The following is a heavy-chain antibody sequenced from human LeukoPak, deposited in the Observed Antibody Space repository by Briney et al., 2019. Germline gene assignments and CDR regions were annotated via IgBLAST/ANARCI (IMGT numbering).Heavy chain of an antibody. CDR3: TTTPTKYYDFWSAYNDY. J-gene: IGHJ4*02. CDR2: IKSKTDGGTT. CDR1: GFTFTNAW. Sequence: LGGSLRLSCAASGFTFTNAWMNWVRQAPGKGLEWVGLIKSKTDGGTTDYAAPVKGRFTISRDDSKNTLYLQMNSLKTEDTAVYYCTTTPTKYYDFWSAYNDYWGQGTLVTVSS. V-gene: IGHV3-15*07. D-gene: IGHD3-3*01.